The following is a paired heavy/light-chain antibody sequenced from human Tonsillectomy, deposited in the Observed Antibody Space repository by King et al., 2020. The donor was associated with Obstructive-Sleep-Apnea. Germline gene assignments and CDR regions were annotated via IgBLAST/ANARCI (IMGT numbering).Heavy chain of an antibody. J-gene: IGHJ4*02. CDR1: GFTFSNNG. Sequence: QVQLVESGGGVVQPGRSLRLSCAASGFTFSNNGMHWVRQAPGKGLEWVAFIRYDGSKKYYGDSVKGRFTISRDNSKNTLYLQMNSLRAEDTAVYYCAKGPRGYSGYDLDYWGQGTLVTVSS. CDR2: IRYDGSKK. D-gene: IGHD5-12*01. V-gene: IGHV3-30*02. CDR3: AKGPRGYSGYDLDY.
Light chain of an antibody. CDR1: QSLLDSDDGNTF. Sequence: DIVMTQTPLSLPVTPGEPASISCRSSQSLLDSDDGNTFLDWYLQKPGQSPQLLIYTLSYRASGVPDRFSGSGSGTDFTLKISRVEAEDVGVYYCMQRIDFPYTFGGGTKVEIK. J-gene: IGKJ4*01. CDR2: TLS. CDR3: MQRIDFPYT. V-gene: IGKV2-40*01.